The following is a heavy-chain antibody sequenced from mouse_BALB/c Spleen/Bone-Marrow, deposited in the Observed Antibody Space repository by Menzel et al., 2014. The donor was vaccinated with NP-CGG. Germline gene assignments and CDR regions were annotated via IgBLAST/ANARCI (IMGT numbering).Heavy chain of an antibody. V-gene: IGHV4-1*02. J-gene: IGHJ3*01. CDR1: GFDFSTFW. CDR3: ARLHYYGYGAY. Sequence: EVQLVEPGGGLVQPGGSLKLSCAASGFDFSTFWMSWVRQAPGKGLEWIGEINPDRSTINYRPSLKDKFIISRDNAKNTLYLLMSKVRSEDTALYYCARLHYYGYGAYWGQGTLVTVSA. CDR2: INPDRSTI. D-gene: IGHD1-2*01.